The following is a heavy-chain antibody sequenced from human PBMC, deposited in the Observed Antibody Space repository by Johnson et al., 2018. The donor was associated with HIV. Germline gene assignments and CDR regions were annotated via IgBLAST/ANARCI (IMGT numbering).Heavy chain of an antibody. J-gene: IGHJ3*02. CDR1: GFTFSSYG. V-gene: IGHV3-30*02. CDR2: IRYDGSNK. CDR3: VRHLPTYVSAFHI. D-gene: IGHD3-10*02. Sequence: HVQLVESGGGVVQPGGSLRLSCSASGFTFSSYGMHWVRQAPGKGLEWVAFIRYDGSNKYYADSVKGRFTISRDNSKNTLYLQMNSLRAEDTATYYCVRHLPTYVSAFHIWGQGTMVTVSS.